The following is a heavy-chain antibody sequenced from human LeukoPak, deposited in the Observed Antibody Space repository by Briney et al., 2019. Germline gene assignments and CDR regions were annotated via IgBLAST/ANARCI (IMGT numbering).Heavy chain of an antibody. Sequence: SETLSLTCTVSGGSISSYYWSWIRQPPGKGLEWIGEINHSGSTNYNPSLKSRVTISVDTSKNQFSLKLSSVTAADTAVYYCARGGYGDNRPFDYWGQGTLVTVSS. V-gene: IGHV4-34*01. CDR2: INHSGST. CDR3: ARGGYGDNRPFDY. J-gene: IGHJ4*02. CDR1: GGSISSYY. D-gene: IGHD4-17*01.